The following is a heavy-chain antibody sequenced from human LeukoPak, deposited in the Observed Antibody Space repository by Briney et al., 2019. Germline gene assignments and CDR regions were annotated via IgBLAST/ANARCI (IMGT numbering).Heavy chain of an antibody. CDR2: INPNSGGT. D-gene: IGHD6-13*01. V-gene: IGHV1-2*02. CDR3: ASPYSSSWYSYFQH. Sequence: ASVKVSCKASGYTFTGYYMYWVRQAPGQGLEWMGWINPNSGGTNYAQKFQGRVTMTRDTSISTAYMELSRLRSDDTAVYYCASPYSSSWYSYFQHWGQGTLVTVSS. CDR1: GYTFTGYY. J-gene: IGHJ1*01.